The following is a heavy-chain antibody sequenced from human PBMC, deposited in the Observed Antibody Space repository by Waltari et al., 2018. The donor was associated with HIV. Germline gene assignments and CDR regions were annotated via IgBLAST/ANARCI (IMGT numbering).Heavy chain of an antibody. D-gene: IGHD2-2*01. J-gene: IGHJ6*02. Sequence: QLQLVQSGAEVKKPGASVKVYCTASGYTLSPYDINWVREATGQGREWRGWMNPNSGNTGYAQKFQGRVNMTRNSSIRTAYMELSSLRSDDTAVYYCSRGLHCTATSCLLYHGMDVWGQGTAVSVSS. CDR1: GYTLSPYD. CDR2: MNPNSGNT. V-gene: IGHV1-8*01. CDR3: SRGLHCTATSCLLYHGMDV.